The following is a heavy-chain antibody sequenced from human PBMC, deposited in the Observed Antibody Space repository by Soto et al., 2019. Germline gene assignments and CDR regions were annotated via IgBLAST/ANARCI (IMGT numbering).Heavy chain of an antibody. CDR3: SRGARFLEWLSFDH. J-gene: IGHJ4*02. CDR2: IIPIFGTA. D-gene: IGHD3-3*01. CDR1: GDTFNKYA. Sequence: QVQLEQSGAEVKTLGSSVKVSCKASGDTFNKYAISWVRQAPGQGLEWMGGIIPIFGTANYAPQFQDRVTMTADEATSTAYMELPSLKSDDTAVYFCSRGARFLEWLSFDHWGQGTLVTVSS. V-gene: IGHV1-69*12.